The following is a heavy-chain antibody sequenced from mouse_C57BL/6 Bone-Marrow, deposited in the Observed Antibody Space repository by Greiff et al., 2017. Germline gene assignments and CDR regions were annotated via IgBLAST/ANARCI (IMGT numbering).Heavy chain of an antibody. CDR2: IDPETGGT. D-gene: IGHD1-1*01. Sequence: VQLQQSGAELVRPGASVTLSCKASGYTFTDYEMHWVKQTPVHGLEWIGAIDPETGGTDYNQKFKGKAILTADKSSSTAYMELRSLTSEDSAVYYCTRSDGVLRPGAMDYWGQGTSVTVSS. V-gene: IGHV1-15*01. J-gene: IGHJ4*01. CDR3: TRSDGVLRPGAMDY. CDR1: GYTFTDYE.